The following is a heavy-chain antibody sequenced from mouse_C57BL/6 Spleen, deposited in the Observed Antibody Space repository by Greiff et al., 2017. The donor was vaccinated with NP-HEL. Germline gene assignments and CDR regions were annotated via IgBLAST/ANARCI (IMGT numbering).Heavy chain of an antibody. J-gene: IGHJ4*01. V-gene: IGHV2-6-1*01. Sequence: VKLVESGPGLVAPSQSLSITCTVSGFSLTSYGVHWVRQPPGKGLEWLVVIWSDGSTTYNSALKSRLSISKDNSKSQVFLKMNSLQTDDTAMYYCARQNLPITTVVDYAMDYWGQGTSVTVSS. CDR3: ARQNLPITTVVDYAMDY. CDR1: GFSLTSYG. CDR2: IWSDGST. D-gene: IGHD1-1*01.